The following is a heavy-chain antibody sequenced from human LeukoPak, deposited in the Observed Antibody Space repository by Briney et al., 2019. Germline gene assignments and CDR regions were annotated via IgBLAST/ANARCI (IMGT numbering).Heavy chain of an antibody. CDR1: GGSISSGGYY. D-gene: IGHD6-19*01. J-gene: IGHJ4*02. CDR2: IYYSGST. V-gene: IGHV4-61*08. CDR3: ARDLPVDGRRVIDY. Sequence: PSETLSLTCTVSGGSISSGGYYWSWIRLPPGKGLEWIGYIYYSGSTNYNPSLKSRVTISVDTSKNQFSLMLSSVTAADTAVYYCARDLPVDGRRVIDYWGQGTLVTVSS.